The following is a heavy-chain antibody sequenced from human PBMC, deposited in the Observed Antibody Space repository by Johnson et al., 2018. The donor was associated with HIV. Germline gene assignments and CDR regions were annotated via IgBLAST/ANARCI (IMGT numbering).Heavy chain of an antibody. CDR2: IRYDGSNK. V-gene: IGHV3-30*02. CDR3: AVLTTGGLRVGKVDI. CDR1: GFIFSSYG. J-gene: IGHJ3*02. D-gene: IGHD1-1*01. Sequence: QVQLVESGGGVVQPGRSRRLSCAASGFIFSSYGMHWVRQAPGKGLEWVAFIRYDGSNKYYAESVQGRFNISRDNPKNTLYLQMDSLRIEDTAVYYCAVLTTGGLRVGKVDIWGEGTMVNVSS.